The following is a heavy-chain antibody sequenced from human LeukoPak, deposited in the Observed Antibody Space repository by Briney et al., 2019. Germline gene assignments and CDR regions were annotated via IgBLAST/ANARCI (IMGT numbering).Heavy chain of an antibody. V-gene: IGHV3-23*01. J-gene: IGHJ4*02. D-gene: IGHD2-2*01. CDR3: AKSSSSNCYSPHDY. CDR1: GLPYSSFA. CDR2: ISGSGDST. Sequence: PGGSLRLSCTASGLPYSSFAMSWVRQAPGKGLEWVSVISGSGDSTYYAGSVKGRFTISRDNSKNTLYLQMNSLRAEDTAIYYCAKSSSSNCYSPHDYWGQGTLVTVSS.